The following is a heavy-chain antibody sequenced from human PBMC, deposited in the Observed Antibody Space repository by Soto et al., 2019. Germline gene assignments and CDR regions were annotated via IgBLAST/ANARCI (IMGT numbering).Heavy chain of an antibody. D-gene: IGHD6-13*01. CDR1: GDSFTSYW. Sequence: EVQLVQSGAEVKKSGESLRISCKGSGDSFTSYWISWVRQIPGKRLEWMGRIDPSDTYTNYSPSCQGHVTISADKSISTAYLQWSSLKASDTAMYYCARLQAAAGDNNLTFDYWGQGTLVTGTS. CDR3: ARLQAAAGDNNLTFDY. V-gene: IGHV5-10-1*01. J-gene: IGHJ4*02. CDR2: IDPSDTYT.